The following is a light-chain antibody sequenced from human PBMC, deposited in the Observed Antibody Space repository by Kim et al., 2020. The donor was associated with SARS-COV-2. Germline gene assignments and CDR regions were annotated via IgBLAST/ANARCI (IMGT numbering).Light chain of an antibody. Sequence: EIVLTQSPGTLSLSPGERATLSCRASQSVSSIYLAWYQQKPGQAPRLLIYSASSRATGIPDRFSGSGSGTDFTLTISRLEPEDFAVYYCQQYGSTPITLCQGTRLGI. CDR3: QQYGSTPIT. J-gene: IGKJ5*01. CDR2: SAS. CDR1: QSVSSIY. V-gene: IGKV3-20*01.